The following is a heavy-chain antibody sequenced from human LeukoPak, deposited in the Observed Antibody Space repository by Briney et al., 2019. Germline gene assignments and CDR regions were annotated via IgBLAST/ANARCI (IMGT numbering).Heavy chain of an antibody. Sequence: PGGSLRLSCAASGFTVSSNYMSWVRQAPGKGLEWVAVISYDGSNKYYADSVKGRFTISRDNSKNTLYLQLNSLRPEDTAVYYCARDQLAYSGYDTLFDYWGQGTLVTVSS. CDR1: GFTVSSNY. CDR2: ISYDGSNK. V-gene: IGHV3-30*03. CDR3: ARDQLAYSGYDTLFDY. J-gene: IGHJ4*02. D-gene: IGHD5-12*01.